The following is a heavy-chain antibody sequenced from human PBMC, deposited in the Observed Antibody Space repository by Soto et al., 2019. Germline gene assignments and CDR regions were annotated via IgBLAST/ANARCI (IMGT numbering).Heavy chain of an antibody. V-gene: IGHV4-31*03. CDR3: ACSRSNYGDYYYYGMDV. Sequence: SETLSLTCTVSGGSITRGGYYWSWIRQHPGKGLEWIGYIYNSGTTYYNPSLKSRVTISVDTSKNQFSLKLTSVTAADTAVYYCACSRSNYGDYYYYGMDVWGQGTTVTVSS. CDR1: GGSITRGGYY. D-gene: IGHD4-4*01. J-gene: IGHJ6*02. CDR2: IYNSGTT.